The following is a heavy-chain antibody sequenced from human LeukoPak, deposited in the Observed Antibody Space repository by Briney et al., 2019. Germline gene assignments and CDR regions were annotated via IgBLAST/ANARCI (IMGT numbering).Heavy chain of an antibody. Sequence: GSLRLSCAASGFTFSSYAMSWVRQAPGKGLEWVSAISGSGGSTYYADSVKGRFTISRDNSKNTLYLQMNSLRAEDTAVYYCAKDSAIVVVPAAIGDYWGQGTLVTVSS. D-gene: IGHD2-2*02. V-gene: IGHV3-23*01. CDR3: AKDSAIVVVPAAIGDY. CDR1: GFTFSSYA. J-gene: IGHJ4*02. CDR2: ISGSGGST.